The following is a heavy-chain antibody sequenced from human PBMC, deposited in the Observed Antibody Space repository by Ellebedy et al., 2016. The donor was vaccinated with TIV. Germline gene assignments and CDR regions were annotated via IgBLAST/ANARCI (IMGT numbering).Heavy chain of an antibody. D-gene: IGHD5-18*01. CDR2: SYYSGGT. CDR3: ARAEREQYSYVMAGFGYYYMDV. CDR1: GGSMSNYF. V-gene: IGHV4-59*01. J-gene: IGHJ6*03. Sequence: SETLSLTCTVSGGSMSNYFWSWIRQPPGQGLEWVGYSYYSGGTSYNPSLKGRVTISVDTSKNQFSLKLISVTAADTAVYYCARAEREQYSYVMAGFGYYYMDVWGKGTTVTVSS.